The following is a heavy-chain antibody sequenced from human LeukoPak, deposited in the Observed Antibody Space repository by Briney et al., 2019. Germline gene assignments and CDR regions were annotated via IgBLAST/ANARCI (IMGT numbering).Heavy chain of an antibody. CDR1: GFTFSSYG. V-gene: IGHV3-33*01. Sequence: GRSLRLSCAASGFTFSSYGMRWVRQAPGKGLEWVAVIWYDGSNKYYADSVKGRFTISRDNSKNTLYLQMNSLRAEDTAVYYCARGFYYYGSGSYYTSTLAYWGQGTLVTVSS. CDR3: ARGFYYYGSGSYYTSTLAY. CDR2: IWYDGSNK. D-gene: IGHD3-10*01. J-gene: IGHJ4*02.